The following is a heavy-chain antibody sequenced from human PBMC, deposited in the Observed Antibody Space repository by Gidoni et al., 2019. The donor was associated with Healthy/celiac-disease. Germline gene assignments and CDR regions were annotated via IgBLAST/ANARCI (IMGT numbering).Heavy chain of an antibody. CDR2: ISGSGGST. CDR1: GFTFSSYA. V-gene: IGHV3-23*01. Sequence: EVQLLESVGGLVQPGGSLRLSCAASGFTFSSYAMSWVRQAPGKGLEGVSAISGSGGSTYYADSVKGRFTISRDNSKNTLYLQMNSLRAEDTAVYYCAKTHRGYNWNDGPDAFDIWGQGTMVTVSS. CDR3: AKTHRGYNWNDGPDAFDI. D-gene: IGHD1-1*01. J-gene: IGHJ3*02.